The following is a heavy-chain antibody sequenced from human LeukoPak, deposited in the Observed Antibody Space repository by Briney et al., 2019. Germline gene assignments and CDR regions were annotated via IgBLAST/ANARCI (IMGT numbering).Heavy chain of an antibody. D-gene: IGHD3-10*01. CDR1: GGSISSYY. Sequence: SETLSLTCTVSGGSISSYYWSWIRQPPGKGLEWIGYIYYSGSTNYNPSLKSRVTISVDTSKNQFSLKLSSVTAADTAVYYCARVPSYGSGSYVFDYWGQGTLVTVSS. J-gene: IGHJ4*02. V-gene: IGHV4-59*01. CDR3: ARVPSYGSGSYVFDY. CDR2: IYYSGST.